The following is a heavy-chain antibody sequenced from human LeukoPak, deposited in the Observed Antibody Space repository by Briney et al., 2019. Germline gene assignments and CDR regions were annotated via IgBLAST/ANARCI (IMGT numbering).Heavy chain of an antibody. V-gene: IGHV3-33*01. CDR3: ASSLGSGYAFDI. J-gene: IGHJ3*02. D-gene: IGHD6-25*01. Sequence: GVSLRLSCAASGFTFSSYGMHWVRQAPGKGLEWVAVIWYDGSNKYYADSVKGRFTISRDNSKNTLYLQMNSLRAEDTAVYYCASSLGSGYAFDIWGQGTMVSVS. CDR2: IWYDGSNK. CDR1: GFTFSSYG.